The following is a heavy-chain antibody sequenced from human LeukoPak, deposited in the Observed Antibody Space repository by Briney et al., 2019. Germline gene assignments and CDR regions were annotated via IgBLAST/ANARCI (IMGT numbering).Heavy chain of an antibody. V-gene: IGHV1-69*04. CDR3: ASAVFDYADYGMDV. CDR1: GYTFTSYG. CDR2: IISILGIA. D-gene: IGHD4-17*01. J-gene: IGHJ6*02. Sequence: ASVKVSCKASGYTFTSYGISWVRQAPGQGLEWMGRIISILGIANYAQKFQGRVTITADKSTSTAYMELSSLRSEDTAVYYCASAVFDYADYGMDVWGQGTTVTVSS.